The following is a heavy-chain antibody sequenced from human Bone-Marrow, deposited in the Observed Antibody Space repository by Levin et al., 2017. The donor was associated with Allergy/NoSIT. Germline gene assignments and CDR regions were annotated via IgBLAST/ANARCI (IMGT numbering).Heavy chain of an antibody. Sequence: PSETLSLTCTVSGGSISSSSYYWGWIRQPPGKGLEWIGSIYYSGSTYYNPSLKSRVTISVDTSKNQFSLKLSSVTAADTAVYYCARGGSGWERAGDYWGQGTLVTVSS. J-gene: IGHJ4*02. D-gene: IGHD6-19*01. V-gene: IGHV4-39*01. CDR1: GGSISSSSYY. CDR2: IYYSGST. CDR3: ARGGSGWERAGDY.